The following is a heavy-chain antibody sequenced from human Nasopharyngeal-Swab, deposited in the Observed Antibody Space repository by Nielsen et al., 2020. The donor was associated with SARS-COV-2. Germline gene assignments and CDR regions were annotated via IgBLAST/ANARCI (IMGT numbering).Heavy chain of an antibody. CDR1: EFTFSDYV. J-gene: IGHJ4*02. CDR2: ISSTNNFI. D-gene: IGHD3-22*01. CDR3: ARGFRRVSYYDNIGADS. V-gene: IGHV3-21*01. Sequence: GESLKISCSVSEFTFSDYVMNWVRQAPGKGLEWVSSISSTNNFIFYADSVKGRFTISRDNTKNSLYLQMNTLRVADTAVYYCARGFRRVSYYDNIGADSWGQGTLVTVSS.